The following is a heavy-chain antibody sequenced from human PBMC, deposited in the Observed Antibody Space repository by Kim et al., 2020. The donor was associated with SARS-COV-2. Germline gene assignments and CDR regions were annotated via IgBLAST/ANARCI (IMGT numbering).Heavy chain of an antibody. CDR3: ARGSVKVPAAAAS. J-gene: IGHJ1*01. Sequence: EQKFQGRLTMTRETSMSTAYMELSSLRSEDTAVYYCARGSVKVPAAAASWGQGTLVTVSS. V-gene: IGHV1-8*01. D-gene: IGHD2-2*01.